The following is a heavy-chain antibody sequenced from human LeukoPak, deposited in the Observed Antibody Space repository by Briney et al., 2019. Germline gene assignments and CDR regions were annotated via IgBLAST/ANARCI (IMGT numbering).Heavy chain of an antibody. D-gene: IGHD3-3*01. Sequence: GASVKVSCKASGYTFTSYDINWVRQATGQGLEWMGWMNPNSGNTGYAQKFQGRVTMTRNTSISTAYMELSRLRSDDTAVYYCAREGGFLEWFPFDYWGQGTLVTVSS. CDR3: AREGGFLEWFPFDY. V-gene: IGHV1-8*01. CDR2: MNPNSGNT. CDR1: GYTFTSYD. J-gene: IGHJ4*02.